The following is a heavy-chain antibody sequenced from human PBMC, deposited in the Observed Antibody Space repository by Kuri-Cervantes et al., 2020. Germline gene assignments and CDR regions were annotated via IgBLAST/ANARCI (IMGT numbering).Heavy chain of an antibody. CDR1: GFTFGDYA. CDR3: TRGAAPKH. CDR2: NRSKAYGGTT. D-gene: IGHD6-6*01. J-gene: IGHJ4*02. Sequence: GESLKISCTASGFTFGDYAMSWVRQAPGKGLEWVGFNRSKAYGGTTEYAASVRGRFTISRDDSKSIAYLQMNSLKTEDTAVYYCTRGAAPKHWGQGTLVTVSS. V-gene: IGHV3-49*04.